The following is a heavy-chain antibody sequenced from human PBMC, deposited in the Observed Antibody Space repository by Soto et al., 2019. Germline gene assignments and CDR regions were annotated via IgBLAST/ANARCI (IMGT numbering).Heavy chain of an antibody. Sequence: PSETLSLTCTVSGGSISNYYWSWIRQPPGKGLEWIGYIYYSGSTTYNPSLESRVTISVDTSKNQFSLKLTSVTAADTAVYYCAIDRLTQRQLGGQHFDEMHMWGHGATVNVSS. CDR2: IYYSGST. CDR3: AIDRLTQRQLGGQHFDEMHM. V-gene: IGHV4-59*01. J-gene: IGHJ6*02. CDR1: GGSISNYY. D-gene: IGHD6-25*01.